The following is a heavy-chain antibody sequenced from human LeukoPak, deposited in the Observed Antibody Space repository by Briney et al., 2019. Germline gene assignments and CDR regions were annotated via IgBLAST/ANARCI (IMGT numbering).Heavy chain of an antibody. CDR1: GFTFSSFS. Sequence: PGGSLRLSCAASGFTFSSFSMNWVRQAPGKGLEWASSISSGSRYTYYADSVKGRFTISRDNAKNSLYLQMNSLRAEDTAVYYCATDVRDEYSSGWYPIGYWGRGALVTVSS. D-gene: IGHD6-19*01. V-gene: IGHV3-21*01. J-gene: IGHJ4*02. CDR3: ATDVRDEYSSGWYPIGY. CDR2: ISSGSRYT.